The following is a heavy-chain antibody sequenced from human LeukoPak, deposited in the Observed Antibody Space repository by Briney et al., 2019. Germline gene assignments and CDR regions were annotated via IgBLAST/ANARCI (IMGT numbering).Heavy chain of an antibody. Sequence: SVRVSCKASGGTFSSYAISWVRQAPGQGLEWMGGIIPIFGTANYAQKFQGRVTITTDESTSTAYMELSSLRSEDTAVYYCARVAGSSSWFAGLFDPWGQGTLVTVSS. CDR1: GGTFSSYA. V-gene: IGHV1-69*05. CDR2: IIPIFGTA. J-gene: IGHJ5*02. CDR3: ARVAGSSSWFAGLFDP. D-gene: IGHD6-13*01.